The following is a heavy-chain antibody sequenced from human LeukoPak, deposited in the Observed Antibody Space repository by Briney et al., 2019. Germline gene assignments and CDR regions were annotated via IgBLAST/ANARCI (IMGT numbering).Heavy chain of an antibody. Sequence: SETLSLTCTVSGGSISSGGYYWSWLRQHPGKGLEWIGYIYYSGSTYYNPSLKSRVTISVDTSKNQFSLKLSSVTAADTAVYYCARDHGGYQLPYDAFDIWGQGTMVTVSS. V-gene: IGHV4-31*03. J-gene: IGHJ3*02. CDR3: ARDHGGYQLPYDAFDI. CDR2: IYYSGST. CDR1: GGSISSGGYY. D-gene: IGHD2-2*02.